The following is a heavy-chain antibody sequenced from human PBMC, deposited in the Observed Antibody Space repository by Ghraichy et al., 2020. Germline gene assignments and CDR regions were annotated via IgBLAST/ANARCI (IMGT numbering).Heavy chain of an antibody. V-gene: IGHV1-18*01. J-gene: IGHJ6*02. CDR1: GYTFTSYG. CDR3: ARSYYYDSSGYPDASPYYYYCMDV. CDR2: ISAYNGNT. D-gene: IGHD3-22*01. Sequence: AAVKVSCKASGYTFTSYGISWVRQAPGQGLEWMGWISAYNGNTNYAQKLQGRVTMTTDTSTSTAYMELRSLRSDDTAVYYCARSYYYDSSGYPDASPYYYYCMDVWGQGTTVTVSS.